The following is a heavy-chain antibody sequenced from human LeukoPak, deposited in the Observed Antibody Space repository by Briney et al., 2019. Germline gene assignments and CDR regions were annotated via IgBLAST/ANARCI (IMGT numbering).Heavy chain of an antibody. D-gene: IGHD1-26*01. CDR1: GVTLRNYA. CDR3: ARGGNYYGS. CDR2: INQDGREK. J-gene: IGHJ4*02. V-gene: IGHV3-7*05. Sequence: PGGSLRLSCAASGVTLRNYAMTWIRQAPGKGLEWVANINQDGREKYYVGSVKGRFSISRDNAKNSLYLQMDSLRVEDTAVYYCARGGNYYGSWGQGALVTVSS.